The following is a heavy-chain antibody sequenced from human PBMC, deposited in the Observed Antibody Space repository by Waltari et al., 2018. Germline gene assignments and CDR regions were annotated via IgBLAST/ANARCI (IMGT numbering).Heavy chain of an antibody. CDR2: IIPIFGTA. Sequence: QVQLVQSGAEVKKPGASVQVSCKASGYTFTSSGISWVRQAPGQGLEGMGWIIPIFGTANYAQKFQGRVTITADESTSTAYMELSSLRSEDTAVYYCARRTGTHFDYWGQGTLVTVSS. D-gene: IGHD1-7*01. CDR1: GYTFTSSG. V-gene: IGHV1-69*13. CDR3: ARRTGTHFDY. J-gene: IGHJ4*02.